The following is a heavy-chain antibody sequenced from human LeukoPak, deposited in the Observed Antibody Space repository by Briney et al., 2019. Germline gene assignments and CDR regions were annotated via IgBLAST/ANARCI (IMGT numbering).Heavy chain of an antibody. Sequence: PGGSLRLSCAASGFFFSSYAMSWVRQAPGKGLEWVSAISGSGGSTYYADSVKGRFTISRDNSKNTLYLQMNSLRAEDTAVYYCAKEYYDYLWGSYRDYWGQGTLVTVSS. CDR2: ISGSGGST. J-gene: IGHJ4*02. D-gene: IGHD3-16*01. CDR1: GFFFSSYA. V-gene: IGHV3-23*01. CDR3: AKEYYDYLWGSYRDY.